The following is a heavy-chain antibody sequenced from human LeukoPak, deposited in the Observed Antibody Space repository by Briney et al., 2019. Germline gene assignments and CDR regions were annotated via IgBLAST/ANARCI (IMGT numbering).Heavy chain of an antibody. CDR1: GFTFSSYG. Sequence: GGSLRLSCAASGFTFSSYGMHWVRQAPGKGPEWVAVISYDGSNKYYADSVKGRFTISRDNSKNTLYPQMNSLRAEDTAVYYCAKDHPRYGGLDYWGQGTLVTVSS. CDR3: AKDHPRYGGLDY. CDR2: ISYDGSNK. D-gene: IGHD4-23*01. V-gene: IGHV3-30*18. J-gene: IGHJ4*02.